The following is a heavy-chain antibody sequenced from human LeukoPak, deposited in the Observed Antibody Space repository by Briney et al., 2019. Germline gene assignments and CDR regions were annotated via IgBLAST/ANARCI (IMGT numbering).Heavy chain of an antibody. CDR3: ASELLPDNYYYYGMDV. CDR2: IYSGGST. V-gene: IGHV3-66*01. J-gene: IGHJ6*02. Sequence: GGSLRFSCAASGFTVSSNYMSWVRQAPGKGLEWVSVIYSGGSTYYADSVKGRFTISRDNSKNTLYLQMNSLRAEDTAVYYCASELLPDNYYYYGMDVWGQGTTVTVSS. CDR1: GFTVSSNY. D-gene: IGHD2/OR15-2a*01.